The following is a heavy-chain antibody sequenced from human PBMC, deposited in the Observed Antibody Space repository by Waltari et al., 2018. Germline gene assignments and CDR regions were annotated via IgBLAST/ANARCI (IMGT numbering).Heavy chain of an antibody. CDR3: AKEEYSSSHYYYGMDV. CDR2: IRYDGSNK. Sequence: GKGLEWVAFIRYDGSNKYYADSVKGRFTISRDNSKNTLYLQMNSLRAEDTAVYYCAKEEYSSSHYYYGMDVWGQGTTVTVSS. D-gene: IGHD6-6*01. V-gene: IGHV3-30*02. J-gene: IGHJ6*02.